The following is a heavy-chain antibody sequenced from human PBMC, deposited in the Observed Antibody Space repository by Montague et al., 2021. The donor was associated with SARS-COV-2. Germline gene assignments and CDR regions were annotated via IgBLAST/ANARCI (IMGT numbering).Heavy chain of an antibody. CDR3: ARDRPRSYYYGSGTYTWGGYGMDV. CDR1: GVSISTDY. Sequence: SETLSLTCTVSGVSISTDYWTWIRQPQGKGLERIGYITNSGATNNNPSLTSRVTMSLDTSTNQVSLKLSSVTAADTALYYCARDRPRSYYYGSGTYTWGGYGMDVWGQGTTVTVSS. CDR2: ITNSGAT. D-gene: IGHD3-10*01. V-gene: IGHV4-59*12. J-gene: IGHJ6*02.